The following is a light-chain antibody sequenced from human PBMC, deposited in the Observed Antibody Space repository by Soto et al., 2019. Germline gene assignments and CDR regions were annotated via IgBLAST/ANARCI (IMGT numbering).Light chain of an antibody. J-gene: IGLJ1*01. V-gene: IGLV2-14*03. Sequence: SALTQPASVSGSPGQSIAISCIGVRTDGDGHDYVSWYQQHPGQAPQLIIYDVYNRPSGVSDRFSDSKSGNTASLVISGLQSDDDADYFCTAYTASSLFYVFGAGTKVTV. CDR2: DVY. CDR3: TAYTASSLFYV. CDR1: RTDGDGHDY.